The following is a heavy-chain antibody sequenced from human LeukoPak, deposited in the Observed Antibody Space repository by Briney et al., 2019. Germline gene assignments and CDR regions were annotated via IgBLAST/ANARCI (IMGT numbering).Heavy chain of an antibody. Sequence: SETLSLTCTVSGGSVSSGSYYWSWIRQPPGKGLEWIGYIYYSGSTNNNPSPKSRVTISVDTSKNQFSLKLSSVTAADTAVYYCARSRDYYDSSGYYSWFDYWGQGTLVTVSS. V-gene: IGHV4-61*01. CDR1: GGSVSSGSYY. D-gene: IGHD3-22*01. J-gene: IGHJ4*02. CDR3: ARSRDYYDSSGYYSWFDY. CDR2: IYYSGST.